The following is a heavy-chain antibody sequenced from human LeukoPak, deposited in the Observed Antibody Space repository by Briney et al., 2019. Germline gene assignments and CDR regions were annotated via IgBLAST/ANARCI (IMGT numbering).Heavy chain of an antibody. CDR3: ARDRGGSYWYFDL. Sequence: GGSLRLSCAASGFTFSNHWMHWVRHAPGKGLMWVSRINRDGSRTDYADSVKGRFTISRDDAKNTLYLQVNSLRAEDTAVYYCARDRGGSYWYFDLWGRGTLVTVSS. J-gene: IGHJ2*01. V-gene: IGHV3-74*01. CDR1: GFTFSNHW. CDR2: INRDGSRT.